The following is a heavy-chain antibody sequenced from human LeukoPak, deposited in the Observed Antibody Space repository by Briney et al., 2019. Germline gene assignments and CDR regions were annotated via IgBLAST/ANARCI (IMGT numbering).Heavy chain of an antibody. CDR2: IYYSWST. Sequence: SETLSLTCTVSGGSISSHYWNWIRQPPRKGLGWIGYIYYSWSTNSNPSLKSRVTISVDTSKNQFSLKLSSVTAADTAVYYCGRELNYYDSSGYYYSAFDIWGQGTMVTVSS. V-gene: IGHV4-59*11. J-gene: IGHJ3*02. D-gene: IGHD3-22*01. CDR3: GRELNYYDSSGYYYSAFDI. CDR1: GGSISSHY.